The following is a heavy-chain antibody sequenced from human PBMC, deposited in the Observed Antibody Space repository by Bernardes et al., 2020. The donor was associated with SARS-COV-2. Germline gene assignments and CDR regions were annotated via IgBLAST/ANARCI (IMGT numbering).Heavy chain of an antibody. CDR1: GGSISSYY. Sequence: SETLSLTCTVSGGSISSYYWSWIRQPPGKGLEWIGYIYYSGSTNYNPSLKSRVTISVDTSKNQFSLKLSSVTAADTAVYYCARHAVPENSSSGMEYYYYYGMDVWGQGTTVTVSS. J-gene: IGHJ6*02. V-gene: IGHV4-59*08. D-gene: IGHD6-6*01. CDR2: IYYSGST. CDR3: ARHAVPENSSSGMEYYYYYGMDV.